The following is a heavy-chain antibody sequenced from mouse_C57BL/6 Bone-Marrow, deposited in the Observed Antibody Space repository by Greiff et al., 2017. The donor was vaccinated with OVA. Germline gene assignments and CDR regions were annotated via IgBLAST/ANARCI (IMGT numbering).Heavy chain of an antibody. J-gene: IGHJ1*03. CDR1: GYTFTTYP. V-gene: IGHV1-47*01. D-gene: IGHD2-4*01. Sequence: QVHVKQSGAELVKPGASVKMSCKASGYTFTTYPIEWMKQNHGQSLEWIGNFHPYNDDTKYNEKFKGKATLTVEKSSSTVYLELSRLTSDDSAVYYCARLYDYDDGWYFDVWGTGTTVTVSS. CDR3: ARLYDYDDGWYFDV. CDR2: FHPYNDDT.